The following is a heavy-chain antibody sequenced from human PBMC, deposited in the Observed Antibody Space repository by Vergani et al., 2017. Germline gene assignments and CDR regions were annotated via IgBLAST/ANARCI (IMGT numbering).Heavy chain of an antibody. Sequence: QVPLVHSGPEVKKPGASVKVSCKASGYDFTNYGLGWVRQAPGQGLEWMGWFSAYNVNTKYAQQFQGRVSMTTDTSTTTVYMELRRLTSDDTAVYYCARVQSGSYYRYFEHWGQGTLVIVSS. CDR1: GYDFTNYG. D-gene: IGHD3-10*01. J-gene: IGHJ1*01. V-gene: IGHV1-18*01. CDR2: FSAYNVNT. CDR3: ARVQSGSYYRYFEH.